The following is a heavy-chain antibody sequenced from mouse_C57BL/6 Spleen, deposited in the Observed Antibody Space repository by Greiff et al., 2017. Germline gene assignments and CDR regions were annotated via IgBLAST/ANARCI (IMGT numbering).Heavy chain of an antibody. J-gene: IGHJ4*01. V-gene: IGHV1-72*01. CDR2: IDPNSGGT. Sequence: QVQLQQPGAELVKPGASVKLSCKASGYTFTSYWMHWVKQRPGRGLEWIGRIDPNSGGTKYNEKFKGKATLTVDKPSSTAYMQLSSLTSEDSAVYYCAREGTTVVATNYAMDYWGQGTSVTVSS. CDR1: GYTFTSYW. D-gene: IGHD1-1*01. CDR3: AREGTTVVATNYAMDY.